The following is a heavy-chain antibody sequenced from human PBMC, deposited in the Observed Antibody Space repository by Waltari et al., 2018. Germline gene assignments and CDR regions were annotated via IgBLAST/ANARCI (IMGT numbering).Heavy chain of an antibody. J-gene: IGHJ4*02. CDR2: STSSGTTI. Sequence: EVQLVVSGGGLVQPGGSLRLSCAAPGFPLCTYEMNWVRQGPGKGLEWISYSTSSGTTIYYTDSVKGRFAMSRDNAKNSLFLQMNSLRAEDTGVYYCVREGNYYDEFDYWGQGTRVTVSS. CDR3: VREGNYYDEFDY. V-gene: IGHV3-48*03. CDR1: GFPLCTYE. D-gene: IGHD3-22*01.